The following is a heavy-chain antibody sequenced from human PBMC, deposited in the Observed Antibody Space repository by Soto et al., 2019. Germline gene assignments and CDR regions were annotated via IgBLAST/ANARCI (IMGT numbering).Heavy chain of an antibody. D-gene: IGHD1-20*01. CDR3: AKEYNWNDYFDF. V-gene: IGHV3-23*01. Sequence: PGGSLILSCAASGFSFSSYAMSWVRQAPGKGLEWVSTMSGTSGTTYYADSVKGRFTISRDNSENTLFLQMNSLRAEDTAIYYCAKEYNWNDYFDFWGQGTPVTVSS. CDR1: GFSFSSYA. J-gene: IGHJ4*02. CDR2: MSGTSGTT.